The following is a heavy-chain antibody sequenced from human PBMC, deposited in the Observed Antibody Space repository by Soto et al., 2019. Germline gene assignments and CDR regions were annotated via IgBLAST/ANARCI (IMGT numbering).Heavy chain of an antibody. CDR1: GFTFSSYA. CDR2: ISGSDTT. CDR3: AKRTSGFFPFDS. V-gene: IGHV3-23*01. D-gene: IGHD1-26*01. Sequence: GGSLRLSCAASGFTFSSYALAWVRQAPGKGLEWVSIISGSDTTFYADSVKGRFTISRDDSKNTLFLQTNSLRAEDTAVYYCAKRTSGFFPFDSWGQGTLVTVSS. J-gene: IGHJ4*02.